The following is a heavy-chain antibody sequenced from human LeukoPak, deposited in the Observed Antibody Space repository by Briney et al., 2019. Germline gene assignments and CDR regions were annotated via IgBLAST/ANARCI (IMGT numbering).Heavy chain of an antibody. CDR2: ISGSGGST. D-gene: IGHD4-23*01. Sequence: GGSLRLSCAASGFTFSSYAMSWVRQAPGKGLEWVSAISGSGGSTYYADSVKGRFTISRDNSKNTLYLQMNSLRAEDTAVYYCAKVGGAPTVVPRYFDYWGQGTLVTVSS. CDR3: AKVGGAPTVVPRYFDY. J-gene: IGHJ4*02. V-gene: IGHV3-23*01. CDR1: GFTFSSYA.